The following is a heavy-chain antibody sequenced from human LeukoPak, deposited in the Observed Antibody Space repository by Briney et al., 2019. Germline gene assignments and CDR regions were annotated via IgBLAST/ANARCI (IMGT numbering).Heavy chain of an antibody. CDR2: IYYSGST. CDR1: GGSISSYY. J-gene: IGHJ4*02. CDR3: ARLDRDILTGYSWYYFDY. V-gene: IGHV4-59*08. D-gene: IGHD3-9*01. Sequence: PSETLSLTCTVSGGSISSYYRSRIRQPPGKGLEWIGYIYYSGSTNYNPSLKSRVTISVDTSKNQFSLKLSSVTAADTAVYYCARLDRDILTGYSWYYFDYWGQGTLVTVSS.